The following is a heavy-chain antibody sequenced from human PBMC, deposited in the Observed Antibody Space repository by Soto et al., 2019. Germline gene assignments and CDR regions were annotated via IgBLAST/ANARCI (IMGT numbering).Heavy chain of an antibody. CDR2: FDPEDGET. Sequence: ASVKVSCKVSGYTLTELSMHWVRQAPGKGLEWMGGFDPEDGETIYAQKFQGRVTFTSDTSASTAYMELTSLRFEDMAVYYCARDFSMVVVAPGYWGQGTLVTVSS. D-gene: IGHD3-22*01. V-gene: IGHV1-24*01. J-gene: IGHJ4*02. CDR3: ARDFSMVVVAPGY. CDR1: GYTLTELS.